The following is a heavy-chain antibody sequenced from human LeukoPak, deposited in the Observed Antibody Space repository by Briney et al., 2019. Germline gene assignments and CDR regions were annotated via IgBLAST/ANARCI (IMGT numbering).Heavy chain of an antibody. CDR2: IYYSGST. V-gene: IGHV4-59*01. CDR3: ARLRMSYYYYMDV. CDR1: GGSISSYY. J-gene: IGHJ6*03. Sequence: SETLSLTCTVSGGSISSYYWSWIRQPPGKGLEWIGYIYYSGSTNYNPSLKSRVTISVDTSKNQFSLKLSSVTAADTAVYYCARLRMSYYYYMDVWGKGTTVTVSS.